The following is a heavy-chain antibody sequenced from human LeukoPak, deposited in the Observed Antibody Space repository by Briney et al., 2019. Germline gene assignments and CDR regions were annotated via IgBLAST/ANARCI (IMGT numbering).Heavy chain of an antibody. V-gene: IGHV1-2*02. D-gene: IGHD4-17*01. CDR2: INPNSGGT. CDR1: GYTFTGYY. J-gene: IGHJ6*03. CDR3: AKDGDYGDYWHYNYMDV. Sequence: GASVKVSCKASGYTFTGYYMHWVRQAPGQGLEWMGWINPNSGGTNYAQKFQGRVTMTRDTSISTAYMELSRLRSDDTAVYYCAKDGDYGDYWHYNYMDVWGKGTTVTISS.